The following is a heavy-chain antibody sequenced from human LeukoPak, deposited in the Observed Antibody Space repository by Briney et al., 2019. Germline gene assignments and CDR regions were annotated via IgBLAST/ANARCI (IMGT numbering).Heavy chain of an antibody. CDR3: ARDLSGGQSP. V-gene: IGHV3-53*01. J-gene: IGHJ5*02. Sequence: GGSLRLSCAASAFTVSSNYMSWVRQAPGKGLEWVSVVFSGGTTYYADSVKGRFTISRDNSKNTLYLQMNSLRAEDTAVYYCARDLSGGQSPWGQGTLVTVSS. D-gene: IGHD2-15*01. CDR1: AFTVSSNY. CDR2: VFSGGTT.